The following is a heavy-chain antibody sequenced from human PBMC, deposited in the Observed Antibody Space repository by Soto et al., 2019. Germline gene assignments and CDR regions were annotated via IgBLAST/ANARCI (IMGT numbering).Heavy chain of an antibody. Sequence: TSETLSLTCTVSGGSITSSYWSWIRRPPGKGLEWIAYIYDTGISGYTPSTSYNPSLKSRVTMSVDTSRSQFALKLTSVTAADTAVYYCARGEDAFFYYGLDVWGQGITVTVSS. CDR2: IYDTGISGYTPST. CDR1: GGSITSSY. V-gene: IGHV4-59*01. CDR3: ARGEDAFFYYGLDV. J-gene: IGHJ6*02.